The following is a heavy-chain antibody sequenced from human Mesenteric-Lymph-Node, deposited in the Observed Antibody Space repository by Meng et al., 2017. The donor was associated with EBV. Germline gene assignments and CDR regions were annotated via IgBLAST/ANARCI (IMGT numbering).Heavy chain of an antibody. CDR1: GFSVSTNY. Sequence: VWLVEAGGTLSQRGGSLRLSCAASGFSVSTNYLTWVRQSPGKGLEWVSRINSDGSRTNYADSVKGRFIISRDNAKNTLYLQMNSLRVEDTGVYYCTTWLRPDWWGQGTLVTVSS. D-gene: IGHD3/OR15-3a*01. J-gene: IGHJ4*02. CDR3: TTWLRPDW. CDR2: INSDGSRT. V-gene: IGHV3-74*02.